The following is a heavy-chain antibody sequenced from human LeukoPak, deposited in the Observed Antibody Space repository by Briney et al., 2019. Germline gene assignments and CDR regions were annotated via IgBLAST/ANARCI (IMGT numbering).Heavy chain of an antibody. CDR3: ARQQSLYGVKDY. CDR1: SGSISSSSYY. Sequence: SETLSLTCTVSSGSISSSSYYWGWIRQLPGKGLQWIGNIYYSGSTYYNPSLKSRVTISVDTSKKQFSLKLSSVTAADTAVYYCARQQSLYGVKDYWGQGTLVTVSS. V-gene: IGHV4-39*01. CDR2: IYYSGST. D-gene: IGHD4-17*01. J-gene: IGHJ4*02.